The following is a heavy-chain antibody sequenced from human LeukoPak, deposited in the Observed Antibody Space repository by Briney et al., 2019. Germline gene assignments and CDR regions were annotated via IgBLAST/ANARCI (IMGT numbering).Heavy chain of an antibody. J-gene: IGHJ4*02. D-gene: IGHD2-15*01. Sequence: GGSLRLSCTVSGFTVSSNSWSWVRQAPGKGLEWVSFIYSGGKTHSSDSVKGRFTISRDNSKNTLCLQMSSLRAEDTAIYYCARRAGEYSHPYDYWGQGTLVTVSS. CDR1: GFTVSSNS. CDR2: IYSGGKT. CDR3: ARRAGEYSHPYDY. V-gene: IGHV3-53*01.